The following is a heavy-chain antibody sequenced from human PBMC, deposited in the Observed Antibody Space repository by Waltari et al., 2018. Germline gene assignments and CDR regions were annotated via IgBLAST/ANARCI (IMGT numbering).Heavy chain of an antibody. CDR3: TFVAGPVY. J-gene: IGHJ4*02. Sequence: EVQLVESGGGLVPPGESLSTSCAASGFRFTEYFMPWVRQVPGKGLEWVSRINIEGTYTDYAYSVKGRFTISRDNARNMVYLQMNSLRAEDGGLYYCTFVAGPVYWGLGTPVTVSS. V-gene: IGHV3-74*01. CDR1: GFRFTEYF. D-gene: IGHD3-3*02. CDR2: INIEGTYT.